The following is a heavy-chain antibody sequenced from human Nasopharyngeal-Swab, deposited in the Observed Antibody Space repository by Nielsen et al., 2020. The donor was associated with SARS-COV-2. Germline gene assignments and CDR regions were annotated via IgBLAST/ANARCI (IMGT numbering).Heavy chain of an antibody. V-gene: IGHV3-23*01. CDR1: GFTFSNFA. CDR2: ISGDSDST. Sequence: GGSLRLSCAASGFTFSNFAMSWVRQAPGKGLEWVSVISGDSDSTYYTDSVRGRFTISRDNSKNTLNLQMNNLRAEDAAVYYCARGGLDSSSWYGYYFDYWGQGTLVTVSS. J-gene: IGHJ4*02. D-gene: IGHD6-13*01. CDR3: ARGGLDSSSWYGYYFDY.